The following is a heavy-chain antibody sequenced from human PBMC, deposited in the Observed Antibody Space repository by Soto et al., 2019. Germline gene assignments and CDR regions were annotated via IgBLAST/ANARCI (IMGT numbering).Heavy chain of an antibody. CDR1: GGSISSYY. J-gene: IGHJ4*02. Sequence: QVQLQESGPGLVKPSETLSLTCTVSGGSISSYYWTWIRQPPGKGLEWIGFMYNSGSTHNYPSLKSRVTISLDTSKNQFSLNLRSVTAADTAVYYCASMGYHYGSGSYPLDYWGQGTLVTVSS. V-gene: IGHV4-59*08. CDR2: MYNSGST. CDR3: ASMGYHYGSGSYPLDY. D-gene: IGHD3-10*01.